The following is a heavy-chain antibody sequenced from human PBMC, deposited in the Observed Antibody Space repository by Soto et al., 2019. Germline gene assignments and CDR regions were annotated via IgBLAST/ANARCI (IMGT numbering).Heavy chain of an antibody. CDR3: AKDRRAGGNSAFYFDS. Sequence: PXGSLRLSCSASGFNFSNYAMSWVRQAPGKGLDWVSLIIATGGGTYYADSVKGRFTISRDNSHNTLYLQVHSLTAEDTAVYYCAKDRRAGGNSAFYFDSWGQGAQVTVSS. CDR2: IIATGGGT. D-gene: IGHD3-16*01. J-gene: IGHJ5*01. CDR1: GFNFSNYA. V-gene: IGHV3-23*01.